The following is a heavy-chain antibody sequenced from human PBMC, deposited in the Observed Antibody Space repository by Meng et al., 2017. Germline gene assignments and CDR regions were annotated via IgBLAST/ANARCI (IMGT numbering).Heavy chain of an antibody. CDR2: ISAYNGNT. D-gene: IGHD3-3*01. V-gene: IGHV1-18*01. J-gene: IGHJ4*02. Sequence: QVQLVQSGSEVKKPGASVKVSCKASGYTVNSYGISWVRQAPGQGLEWMGWISAYNGNTNYAQKLQGRVTMTTDTSTSTAYMELRSLRSDDTAVYYCARSIPKYYDFWSGYSDYWGQGTLVTVSS. CDR3: ARSIPKYYDFWSGYSDY. CDR1: GYTVNSYG.